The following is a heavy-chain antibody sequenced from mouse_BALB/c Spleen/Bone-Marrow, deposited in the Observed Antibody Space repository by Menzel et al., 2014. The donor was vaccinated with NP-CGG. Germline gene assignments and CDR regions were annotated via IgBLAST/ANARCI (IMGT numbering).Heavy chain of an antibody. D-gene: IGHD1-1*01. CDR1: GFNIKDTY. CDR3: ARYYYRTMDY. J-gene: IGHJ4*01. CDR2: IDPANGNT. Sequence: EVQRVESGAELVKPGASVKLSCTASGFNIKDTYMHWVKQRPEQGLEWIGRIDPANGNTKYDPKFQGRATVTADTSSSTAYLQLSSLTSEDTAVYYCARYYYRTMDYWGRGTSVTVSS. V-gene: IGHV14-3*02.